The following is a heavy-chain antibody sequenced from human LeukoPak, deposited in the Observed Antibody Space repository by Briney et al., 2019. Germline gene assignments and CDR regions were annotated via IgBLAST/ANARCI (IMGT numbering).Heavy chain of an antibody. CDR2: IYYSGST. Sequence: SQTLSLSCTVSGVSISSGGYYWSWIRQHPGKGLEWIGYIYYSGSTYYNPSLKSRVTISVDTSKNQFSLKLSSVTAADTAVYYCARGRYYGSGSYGRLYWFDPWGHGTPV. CDR3: ARGRYYGSGSYGRLYWFDP. D-gene: IGHD3-10*01. CDR1: GVSISSGGYY. V-gene: IGHV4-31*03. J-gene: IGHJ5*02.